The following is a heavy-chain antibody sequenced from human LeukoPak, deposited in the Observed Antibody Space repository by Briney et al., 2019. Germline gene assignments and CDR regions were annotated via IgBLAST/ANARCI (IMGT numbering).Heavy chain of an antibody. D-gene: IGHD2-21*02. CDR1: GGTFSSYA. V-gene: IGHV1-69*05. CDR3: ARAYCGGDCYLWFDP. J-gene: IGHJ5*02. Sequence: SVKVSCKASGGTFSSYAISWVRQAPGQGLEWMGRIIPIFGTANYAQKFQGRVTITTDESTSTAYMELSSLRSEDTAVYYCARAYCGGDCYLWFDPWGQGTLVTVSS. CDR2: IIPIFGTA.